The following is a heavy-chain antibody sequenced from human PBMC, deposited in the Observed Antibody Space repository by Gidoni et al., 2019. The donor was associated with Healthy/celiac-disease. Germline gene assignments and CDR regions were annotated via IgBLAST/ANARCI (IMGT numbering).Heavy chain of an antibody. CDR2: ISAYNGNT. V-gene: IGHV1-18*01. D-gene: IGHD2-15*01. CDR3: ARALDIVVVVAGNWFDP. CDR1: GYTFTSYG. Sequence: QVQLVQSGAEVKKPGASVKVSCQASGYTFTSYGLSWVRQAPGQGLEWMGWISAYNGNTNYAQKLQGRVTMTTDTSTSTAYMELRSLRSDDTAVYYCARALDIVVVVAGNWFDPWGQGTLVTVSS. J-gene: IGHJ5*02.